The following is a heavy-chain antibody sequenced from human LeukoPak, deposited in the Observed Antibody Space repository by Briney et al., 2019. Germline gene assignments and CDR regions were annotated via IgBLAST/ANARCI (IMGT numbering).Heavy chain of an antibody. D-gene: IGHD3-22*01. V-gene: IGHV1-69*13. CDR3: ARSDSSGYSEYFQH. Sequence: ASVKVSCKASGGTFSSYAISWVRQAPGQGLEWMGGIIPIFGTANYAQKFQGRVTITADESTSTAYMELSSLRSEDTAVYYCARSDSSGYSEYFQHWGQGTLVTVSS. CDR2: IIPIFGTA. J-gene: IGHJ1*01. CDR1: GGTFSSYA.